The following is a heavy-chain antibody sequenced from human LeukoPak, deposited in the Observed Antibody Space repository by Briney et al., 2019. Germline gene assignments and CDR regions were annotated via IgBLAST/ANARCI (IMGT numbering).Heavy chain of an antibody. CDR1: GFTFSSYS. CDR2: ISSSSSYI. V-gene: IGHV3-21*01. CDR3: ARVIPNSGSYGPLDAFDI. D-gene: IGHD1-26*01. Sequence: GGSLRLSCAAPGFTFSSYSMNWVRQAPGKGLEWVSSISSSSSYIYYADSVKGRFTISRDNAKNSLYLQMNSLRAEDTAVYYCARVIPNSGSYGPLDAFDIWGQGTMVTVSS. J-gene: IGHJ3*02.